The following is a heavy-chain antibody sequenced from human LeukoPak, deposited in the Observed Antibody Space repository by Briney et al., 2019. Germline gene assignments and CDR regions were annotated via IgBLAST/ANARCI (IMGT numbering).Heavy chain of an antibody. CDR3: ATGGVLLWFGVYGMDV. Sequence: ASVKVSCKASGYTFTGYYMHWLRQAPGQGLEWMGWINPNSGGTNYAQKFQGRVTMTRDTSISTAYMELSRLRSDDTAVYYCATGGVLLWFGVYGMDVWGQGTTVTVS. J-gene: IGHJ6*02. CDR1: GYTFTGYY. V-gene: IGHV1-2*02. CDR2: INPNSGGT. D-gene: IGHD3-10*01.